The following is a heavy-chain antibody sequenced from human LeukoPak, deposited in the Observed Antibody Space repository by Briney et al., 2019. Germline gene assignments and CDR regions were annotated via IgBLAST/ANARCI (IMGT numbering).Heavy chain of an antibody. CDR3: ARVQPLVGATTWNSWFDP. J-gene: IGHJ5*02. V-gene: IGHV4-59*01. Sequence: SETLSLTCTVSGGSISSYYWSWIRQPPGKGLEWIGYIYYSGSTNYNPSLKSRVTISVDTSKNQFSLKLSSVTAADTAVYYCARVQPLVGATTWNSWFDPWGQGTLVTVSS. CDR2: IYYSGST. D-gene: IGHD1-26*01. CDR1: GGSISSYY.